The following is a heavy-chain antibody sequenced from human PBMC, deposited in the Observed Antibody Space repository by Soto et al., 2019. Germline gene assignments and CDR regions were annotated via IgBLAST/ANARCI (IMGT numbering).Heavy chain of an antibody. Sequence: QLGGPLRLSCAASGFTFSSYAMSWVRQAPGKGLEWVSAISGSGGSTYYADSVKGRFTISRDNSKNTLYLQMNSLRAEDTAVYYCARGGITMIVAGHSAFDIWGQGTMVTVSS. CDR3: ARGGITMIVAGHSAFDI. V-gene: IGHV3-23*01. CDR2: ISGSGGST. J-gene: IGHJ3*02. CDR1: GFTFSSYA. D-gene: IGHD3-22*01.